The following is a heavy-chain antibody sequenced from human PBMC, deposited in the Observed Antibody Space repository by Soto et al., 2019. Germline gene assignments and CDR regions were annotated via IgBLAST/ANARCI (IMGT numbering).Heavy chain of an antibody. CDR1: GFSFSSHS. CDR2: ISYVGIST. J-gene: IGHJ4*02. D-gene: IGHD5-18*01. CDR3: AREDNYGANGD. Sequence: GGSLRLSCAASGFSFSSHSMHWVRQAPGKGLEWVAVISYVGISTYYADSVKGRFTLSRDTSKNTLYLQMNSLRAEDTAVYYRAREDNYGANGDCAQGTMVTVSS. V-gene: IGHV3-30-3*01.